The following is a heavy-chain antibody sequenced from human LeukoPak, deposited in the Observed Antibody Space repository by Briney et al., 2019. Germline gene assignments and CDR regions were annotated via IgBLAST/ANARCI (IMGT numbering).Heavy chain of an antibody. D-gene: IGHD1-26*01. Sequence: GRSLRLSCAASGFTFSSYEMNWVRQAPGKGLEWVSYISSSGSTIYYADSVKGRFTISRDNAKNSLYLQMNSLRAEDTAVYYCARDAGATTDYYYGMDVWGQGTTVTVSS. J-gene: IGHJ6*02. CDR2: ISSSGSTI. V-gene: IGHV3-48*03. CDR3: ARDAGATTDYYYGMDV. CDR1: GFTFSSYE.